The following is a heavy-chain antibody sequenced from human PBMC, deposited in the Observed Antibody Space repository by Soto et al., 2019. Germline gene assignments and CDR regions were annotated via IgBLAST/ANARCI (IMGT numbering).Heavy chain of an antibody. Sequence: PGESLKISCKGSGYSFSDYWIGWVRQMPGKGLGWMGIIYPDDSDTRYSPSFQGQVTISADKSITTAYLQWSSLKASDTAMYYCARATWLQVWSHAFDIWGQGTMVTVSS. V-gene: IGHV5-51*01. CDR2: IYPDDSDT. CDR3: ARATWLQVWSHAFDI. J-gene: IGHJ3*02. CDR1: GYSFSDYW. D-gene: IGHD5-18*01.